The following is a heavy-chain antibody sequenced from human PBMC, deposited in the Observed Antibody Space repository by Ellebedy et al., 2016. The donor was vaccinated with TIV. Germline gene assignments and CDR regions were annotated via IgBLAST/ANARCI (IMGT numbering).Heavy chain of an antibody. CDR1: GFTFSSYA. V-gene: IGHV3-23*01. D-gene: IGHD2-21*02. CDR2: IGGSGGST. Sequence: GESLKISXAASGFTFSSYAMSWVRQAPGKGLEWVSAIGGSGGSTYYADSVKGRFTISRDISKNTLYLQMSSLRAEDTALYYCAKDLTREYYYYMDVWGKGTTVTVSS. J-gene: IGHJ6*03. CDR3: AKDLTREYYYYMDV.